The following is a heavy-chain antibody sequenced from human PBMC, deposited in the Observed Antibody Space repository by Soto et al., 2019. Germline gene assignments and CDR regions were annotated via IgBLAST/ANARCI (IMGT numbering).Heavy chain of an antibody. CDR2: IIPNDGGT. CDR3: ARGAFDRSGNYLAGWFAP. J-gene: IGHJ5*02. CDR1: GYSFTDHY. D-gene: IGHD3-22*01. Sequence: QVQLVQSGAEVKKPGASVKISCKASGYSFTDHYIHWIRQAPGQGLEWMGWIIPNDGGTKYAQKFQDRINMTRDTSITTAYRDLSRLRSDDTAVYYCARGAFDRSGNYLAGWFAPWGQGTLVTVSS. V-gene: IGHV1-2*02.